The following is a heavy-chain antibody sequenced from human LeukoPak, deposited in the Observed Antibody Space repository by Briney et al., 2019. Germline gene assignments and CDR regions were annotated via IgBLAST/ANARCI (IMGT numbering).Heavy chain of an antibody. CDR1: GFTFSSYA. J-gene: IGHJ4*02. D-gene: IGHD3-10*01. CDR3: AKDMVRGTVGYFDY. Sequence: GGSLRLSCAASGFTFSSYAMSWVRQAPGKGLEWVSAITGSGGSTYYADSVKGRFTISRDNSKNTLYLQMNSLTTEDTAVYYCAKDMVRGTVGYFDYWGQGTLVTVSS. CDR2: ITGSGGST. V-gene: IGHV3-23*01.